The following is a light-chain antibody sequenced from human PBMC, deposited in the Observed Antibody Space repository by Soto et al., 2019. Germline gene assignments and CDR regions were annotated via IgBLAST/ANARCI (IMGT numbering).Light chain of an antibody. CDR2: EVS. V-gene: IGLV2-14*01. CDR3: SSYSSSSTYV. J-gene: IGLJ1*01. Sequence: QSALTQPAFVSGSPGQSITISCTGTSSDVGAYYSVSWYQQHPGKAPKLMIYEVSNRPSGVSNRFSGSKSGNTASLTISGLQAEDEADYYCSSYSSSSTYVFGTGTKVTVL. CDR1: SSDVGAYYS.